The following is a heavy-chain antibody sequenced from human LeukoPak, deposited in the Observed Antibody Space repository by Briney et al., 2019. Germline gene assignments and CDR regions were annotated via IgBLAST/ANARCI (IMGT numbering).Heavy chain of an antibody. V-gene: IGHV3-48*03. CDR1: GFTLSSYA. J-gene: IGHJ4*02. CDR3: ARDSPDPIMGIAVAGDFDY. Sequence: GGSLRLSCAASGFTLSSYAMNWVRQAPGKGLEWISYISSSGSSIYYADSVRGRFTISRDNAKNSLYLQMNSLRAEDTAVYYCARDSPDPIMGIAVAGDFDYWGQGTLVTVSS. CDR2: ISSSGSSI. D-gene: IGHD6-19*01.